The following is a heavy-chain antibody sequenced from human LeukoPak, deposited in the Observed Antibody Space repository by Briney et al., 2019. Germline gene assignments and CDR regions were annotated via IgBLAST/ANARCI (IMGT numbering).Heavy chain of an antibody. Sequence: SETLSLTCAVYGGSFSGYYWSWIRQPPGKGLEWIEEINHSGSTNYNPSLKSRVTISVDTSKNQFSLKLSSVTAADTAVYYCARGRRDSSGYYFFTFDYWGQGTLVTVSS. V-gene: IGHV4-34*01. CDR3: ARGRRDSSGYYFFTFDY. CDR2: INHSGST. CDR1: GGSFSGYY. J-gene: IGHJ4*02. D-gene: IGHD3-22*01.